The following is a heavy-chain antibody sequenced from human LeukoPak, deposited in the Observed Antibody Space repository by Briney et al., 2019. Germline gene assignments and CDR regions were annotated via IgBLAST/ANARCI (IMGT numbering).Heavy chain of an antibody. V-gene: IGHV3-66*02. Sequence: GGSLRLSCAASGFTFSSNYMSWVRQAPGKGLEWVSVIYSGGSTYYAGSVKGRFTISRDNSKSTLYLQMNSLRAEDTAVYYCARDLLGLWFGESWGQGTLVTVSS. CDR2: IYSGGST. D-gene: IGHD3-10*01. CDR3: ARDLLGLWFGES. J-gene: IGHJ5*02. CDR1: GFTFSSNY.